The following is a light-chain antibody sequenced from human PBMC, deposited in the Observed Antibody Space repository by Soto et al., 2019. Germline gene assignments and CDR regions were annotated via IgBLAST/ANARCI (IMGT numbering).Light chain of an antibody. CDR1: QSVSSY. Sequence: EIVLTQSPDTLSLSPGERATLSCRASQSVSSYFAWYQQKPGQAPRLLIYDASHRATGIPVRFSGSGSGTDFTLTISRLEADDFAIYYCQQRANWPVTFGQGTRVDIK. CDR3: QQRANWPVT. V-gene: IGKV3-11*01. J-gene: IGKJ1*01. CDR2: DAS.